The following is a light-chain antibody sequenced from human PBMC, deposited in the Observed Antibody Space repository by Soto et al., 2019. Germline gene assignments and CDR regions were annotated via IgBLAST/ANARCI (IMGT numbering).Light chain of an antibody. Sequence: DIQMTQSPSTLSASVGDRVTITCRASQSLSTWLAWYQQKPGKAPKLLIYDASSLESGVPSRFSGSGSGTEFTLAISSLQPDDFATYYCQQYNSYPLIFGGGTKVEIK. CDR3: QQYNSYPLI. CDR1: QSLSTW. CDR2: DAS. V-gene: IGKV1-5*01. J-gene: IGKJ4*01.